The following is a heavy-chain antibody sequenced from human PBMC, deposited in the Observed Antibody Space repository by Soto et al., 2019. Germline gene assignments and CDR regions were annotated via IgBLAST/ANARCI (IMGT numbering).Heavy chain of an antibody. CDR3: ATFGPYSSSWLNWFDP. Sequence: ASVKVSCKASGYTFTIYGISWVRQAPGQGLEWMGWISAYNGNTNYAQKLQGRVTMTTDTSTSTAYMELRSLRSDDTAVYYCATFGPYSSSWLNWFDPWGQGTLVTVSS. D-gene: IGHD6-13*01. CDR1: GYTFTIYG. CDR2: ISAYNGNT. V-gene: IGHV1-18*01. J-gene: IGHJ5*02.